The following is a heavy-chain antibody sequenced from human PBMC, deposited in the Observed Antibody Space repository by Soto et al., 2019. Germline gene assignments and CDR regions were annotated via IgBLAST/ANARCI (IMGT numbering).Heavy chain of an antibody. J-gene: IGHJ2*01. Sequence: EVQLLESGGGLVQPGGSLRLSCAASGFTFSSYAMSWVRQAPGKGLEWVSSISGSGGSTYYSDSVKGRFTISRDNSKKTLYLQMNSLRAEDTAVYYCAKRTVGWYFDLWGRGTLVTVSA. CDR2: ISGSGGST. CDR1: GFTFSSYA. D-gene: IGHD4-17*01. V-gene: IGHV3-23*01. CDR3: AKRTVGWYFDL.